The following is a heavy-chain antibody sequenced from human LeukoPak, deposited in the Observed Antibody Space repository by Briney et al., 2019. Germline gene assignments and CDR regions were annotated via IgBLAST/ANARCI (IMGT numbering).Heavy chain of an antibody. CDR3: ARGPPNWGYDY. J-gene: IGHJ4*02. V-gene: IGHV1-69*13. Sequence: SVTVSFKASGGTFSSYAISWVRQAPGQGLEWMGGIIPIFGTANYAQKFQGRVTITADESTSTAYMELSSLRSDDTAVYYCARGPPNWGYDYWGPGTLVTVSS. CDR2: IIPIFGTA. CDR1: GGTFSSYA. D-gene: IGHD7-27*01.